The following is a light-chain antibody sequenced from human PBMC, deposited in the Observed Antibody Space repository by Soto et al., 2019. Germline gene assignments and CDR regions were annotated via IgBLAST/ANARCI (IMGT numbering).Light chain of an antibody. CDR1: SSNIGSHP. Sequence: QSVLTQPPSASGTPGQRVTISCSGISSNIGSHPVDWYQHLPGMAPKLLIYSTDQRPSGITDRFSGSKSGTSASLAISGLQSEDEADYYCAAWDDSLKGWVFGGGTQLTVL. J-gene: IGLJ3*02. CDR3: AAWDDSLKGWV. V-gene: IGLV1-44*01. CDR2: STD.